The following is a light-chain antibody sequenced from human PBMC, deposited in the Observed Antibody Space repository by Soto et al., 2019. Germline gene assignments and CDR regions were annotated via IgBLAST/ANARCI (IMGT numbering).Light chain of an antibody. CDR2: SYN. Sequence: QSVLTQPPSASGTPGQRVTISCSGSSSNIGSNAVSWYQQVPGTAPKVLIYSYNQRPSWVPDRFSGSKSGTSASLAISGLQSEDEADYYCAAWDDSLNGWVFGGGTKLTVL. CDR1: SSNIGSNA. V-gene: IGLV1-44*01. CDR3: AAWDDSLNGWV. J-gene: IGLJ3*02.